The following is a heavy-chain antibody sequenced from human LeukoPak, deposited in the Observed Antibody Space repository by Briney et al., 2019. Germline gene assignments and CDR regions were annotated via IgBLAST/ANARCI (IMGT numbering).Heavy chain of an antibody. J-gene: IGHJ3*02. V-gene: IGHV3-64*01. D-gene: IGHD3-10*01. CDR1: GFTFSSYA. CDR2: ISGNGGST. CDR3: ARGGSGKDAFDI. Sequence: PGGSLRLSCAASGFTFSSYAMHWVRQAPGKGLEYVSAISGNGGSTYYANSVKGRFTISRDNSKNTLYLQMGSLRAEDMAVYYCARGGSGKDAFDIWGQGTMVTVSS.